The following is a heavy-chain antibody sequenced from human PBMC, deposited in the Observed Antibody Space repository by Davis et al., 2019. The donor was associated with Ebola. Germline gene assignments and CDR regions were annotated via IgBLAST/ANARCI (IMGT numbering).Heavy chain of an antibody. CDR2: IYYTGNA. CDR1: GGSINNYY. J-gene: IGHJ4*02. D-gene: IGHD3-10*01. V-gene: IGHV4-59*03. Sequence: PGGSLRLSCAVSGGSINNYYWSWIRQPPGKRLEWIGSIYYTGNAYYNSSLASRATISVDTSKNQFSLKLTCVTAADTAMYYCSERGSSVWGQGTLVTVSS. CDR3: SERGSSV.